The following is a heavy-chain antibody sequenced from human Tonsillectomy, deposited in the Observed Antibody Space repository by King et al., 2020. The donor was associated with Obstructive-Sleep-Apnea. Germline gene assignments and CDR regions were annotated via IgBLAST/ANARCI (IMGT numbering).Heavy chain of an antibody. J-gene: IGHJ5*02. V-gene: IGHV4-39*07. CDR3: AVGPITMVRGVIYNWFDP. D-gene: IGHD3-10*01. CDR1: GGSISRSSYY. Sequence: LQLQESGPGLVKPSETLSLTCTVSGGSISRSSYYCGWIRQPPGKGLEWIGGIYYRGSTYYNPSLKRRVTISVDTSKNQFSLKLSSWTAADTAGDYCAVGPITMVRGVIYNWFDPWGQGTLVTVSS. CDR2: IYYRGST.